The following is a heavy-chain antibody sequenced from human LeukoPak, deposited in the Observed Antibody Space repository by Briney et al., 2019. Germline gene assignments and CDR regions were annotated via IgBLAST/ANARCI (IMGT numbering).Heavy chain of an antibody. D-gene: IGHD6-6*01. J-gene: IGHJ3*02. CDR3: ASGRASIAAPFSVGDAFDI. V-gene: IGHV1-24*01. CDR1: GYTLTELS. CDR2: FDPEDGET. Sequence: ASVKVSCKVSGYTLTELSMHWVRQAPGKGLEWMGGFDPEDGETIYAQMFQGRVTMTEDTSTDTAYMELSSLRSEDTAVYYCASGRASIAAPFSVGDAFDIWGQGTMVTVSS.